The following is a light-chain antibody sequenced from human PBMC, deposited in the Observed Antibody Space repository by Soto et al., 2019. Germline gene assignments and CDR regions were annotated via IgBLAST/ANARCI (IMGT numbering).Light chain of an antibody. J-gene: IGKJ1*01. V-gene: IGKV3-20*01. Sequence: EIVLTQSPGTLSLSPGERATLSCRASQSVSSSYLAWYQQKPGQAPRLLIYGTSNRATGIPDRFSGSGSGTDFTLTISRLAPEDFAVYYCQQYDRSPWTFGQGTKVEIK. CDR1: QSVSSSY. CDR2: GTS. CDR3: QQYDRSPWT.